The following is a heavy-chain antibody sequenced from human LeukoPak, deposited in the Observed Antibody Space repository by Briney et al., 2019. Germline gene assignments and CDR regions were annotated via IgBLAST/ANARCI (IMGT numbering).Heavy chain of an antibody. CDR1: GGSFSNYY. V-gene: IGHV4-34*01. CDR2: INDSGRT. Sequence: SETLSLTCAVCGGSFSNYYWSWIRQPPGRGLEGIGEINDSGRTNYNPSLMSRVTVSVDTSKNQFSLRLTSVTATDTAVYYCARRWNYGRNYYIDVWGNGATVSVSS. J-gene: IGHJ6*03. CDR3: ARRWNYGRNYYIDV. D-gene: IGHD1-7*01.